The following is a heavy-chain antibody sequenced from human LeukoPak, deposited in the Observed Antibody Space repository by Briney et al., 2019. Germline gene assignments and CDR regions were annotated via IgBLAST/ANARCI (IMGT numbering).Heavy chain of an antibody. CDR1: GFTFSDYY. D-gene: IGHD3-22*01. CDR2: ISSSGSTI. CDR3: ARNLYYYDSSGYYFDY. V-gene: IGHV3-11*01. J-gene: IGHJ4*02. Sequence: PGGSLRLSCAASGFTFSDYYMSWIRQAPGKGLEWVSYISSSGSTIYYADSVKGRFTISRDNSKNTLYLQMNSLRAEDTAVYYCARNLYYYDSSGYYFDYWGQGTLVTVSS.